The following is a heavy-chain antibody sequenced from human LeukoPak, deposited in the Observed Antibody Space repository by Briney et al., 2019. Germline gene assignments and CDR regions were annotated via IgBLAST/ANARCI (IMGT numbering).Heavy chain of an antibody. CDR3: AKPITVSGATDSFDI. J-gene: IGHJ3*02. CDR2: IKQDGNEK. V-gene: IGHV3-7*01. D-gene: IGHD3-3*01. CDR1: GFTFSSYW. Sequence: TGGSLRLSCAASGFTFSSYWMNWVRQAPGKGLEWVANIKQDGNEKYYVDSVKGRFTISRDNTKSSLYVQMNSLRVEDTAVYYCAKPITVSGATDSFDIWGQGTMVTVSS.